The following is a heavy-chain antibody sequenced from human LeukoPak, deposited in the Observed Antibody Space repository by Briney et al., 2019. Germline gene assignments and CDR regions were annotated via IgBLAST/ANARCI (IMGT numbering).Heavy chain of an antibody. V-gene: IGHV4-39*02. CDR3: ARDWATVTELDY. D-gene: IGHD4-17*01. Sequence: KPSETLSLTCTVSGGSISSSSYYWGWIRQPPGKGLEWIGSIYYSGSTYYNPSLKSRVTISVDTSKNQFSLKLSSVTAADTAVYYCARDWATVTELDYWGQGTLVTVSS. CDR2: IYYSGST. J-gene: IGHJ4*02. CDR1: GGSISSSSYY.